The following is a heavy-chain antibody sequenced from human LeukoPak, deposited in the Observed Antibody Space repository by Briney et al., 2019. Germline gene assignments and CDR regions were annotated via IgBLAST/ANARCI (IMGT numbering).Heavy chain of an antibody. CDR1: GFTVSSNY. J-gene: IGHJ3*02. Sequence: VGSLRLSCAASGFTVSSNYMSWVRQAPGKGLEWVSVIYSGGSTYYADSVKGRFTISRDNSKNTLYLQMNSLRAEDTAVYYCARGGGYYVRGAFDIWGQGTMVTVSS. CDR2: IYSGGST. CDR3: ARGGGYYVRGAFDI. D-gene: IGHD3-22*01. V-gene: IGHV3-66*02.